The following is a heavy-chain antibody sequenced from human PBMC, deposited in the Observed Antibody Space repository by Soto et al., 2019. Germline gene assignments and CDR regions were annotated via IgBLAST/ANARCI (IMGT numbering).Heavy chain of an antibody. CDR1: GGGNLRDYR. D-gene: IGHD3-10*01. J-gene: IGHJ4*02. CDR2: IIPKLGSA. V-gene: IGHV1-69*01. CDR3: ARGGEVYNFGAVY. Sequence: QVQLVQSGAEVKEPGSSVKVSCKASGGGNLRDYRTTWVRRAPGQGLEWMGGIIPKLGSANYAQKFQGRVTITADESTNGVYMELRSLRSDDTAVYYCARGGEVYNFGAVYWGQGTPVTVSS.